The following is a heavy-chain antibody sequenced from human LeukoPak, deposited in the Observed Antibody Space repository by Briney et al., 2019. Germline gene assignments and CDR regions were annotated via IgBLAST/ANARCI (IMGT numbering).Heavy chain of an antibody. J-gene: IGHJ4*02. CDR3: ARSLNDYSNSFYFDY. Sequence: SETLSLTCTVSGGSISSYYWSWIRQPPGKGLEWIGYIYYSGSTNYNPSLKSRVTISVDTSKNQFSLKLSSVTAADTAVYYCARSLNDYSNSFYFDYWGQGTLVTVCS. CDR1: GGSISSYY. V-gene: IGHV4-59*08. D-gene: IGHD4-11*01. CDR2: IYYSGST.